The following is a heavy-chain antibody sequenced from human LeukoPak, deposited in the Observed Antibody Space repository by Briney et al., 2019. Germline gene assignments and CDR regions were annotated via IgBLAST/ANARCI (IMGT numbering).Heavy chain of an antibody. D-gene: IGHD3-10*01. CDR3: AREESYYGSGSYPSMDV. Sequence: SVKVSCKASGYTFTGYYFHWVRQAPGQGLEWMGGIIPIFGTANYAQKFQGRVTITTDESTSTAYMELSSLRSEDTAVYYCAREESYYGSGSYPSMDVWGKGTTVTVSS. CDR1: GYTFTGYY. J-gene: IGHJ6*03. CDR2: IIPIFGTA. V-gene: IGHV1-69*05.